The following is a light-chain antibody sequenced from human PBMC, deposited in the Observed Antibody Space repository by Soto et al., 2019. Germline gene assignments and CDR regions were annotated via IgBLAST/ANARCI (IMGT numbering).Light chain of an antibody. CDR3: QQSYSTPIT. V-gene: IGKV1-39*01. J-gene: IGKJ5*01. CDR2: TAS. CDR1: QSISSW. Sequence: DIQMTQSPSAVSASVGDRATITCRASQSISSWLAWYQQKPGQAPNLLIYTASSLQSGVPSRFSGSGSGTDFTLTISSLQPEDFATYYCQQSYSTPITFGQGTRLEIK.